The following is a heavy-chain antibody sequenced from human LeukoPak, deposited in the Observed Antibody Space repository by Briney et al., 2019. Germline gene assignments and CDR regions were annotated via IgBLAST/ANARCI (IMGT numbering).Heavy chain of an antibody. D-gene: IGHD3-10*01. J-gene: IGHJ6*03. V-gene: IGHV3-11*01. CDR3: AGHRLANRGYYGSGSYRGDYYYYYYMDV. Sequence: GGSLRLSCAASGFTFSDYYMSWIRQAPGKGLEWVSYISSSGSTIYYADSVKGRFTISRDNAKNSLYLQMNSLRAEDTAVYYCAGHRLANRGYYGSGSYRGDYYYYYYMDVWGKGTTVTISS. CDR1: GFTFSDYY. CDR2: ISSSGSTI.